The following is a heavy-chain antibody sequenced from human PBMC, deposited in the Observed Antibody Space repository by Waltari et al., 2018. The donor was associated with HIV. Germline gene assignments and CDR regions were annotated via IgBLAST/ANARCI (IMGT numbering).Heavy chain of an antibody. Sequence: QVQLVESGGGVVQPGRSLRLSCAASGFTFSSYGMHWVRQAPGKGPEWVAIIWSDGNNEYYADSVKGRFTISRDNSNDTLYLQMNSLRAEDTAMYYCAKDNSVNYFTGDAFDIWGQGTMVIVSS. J-gene: IGHJ3*02. D-gene: IGHD1-26*01. CDR3: AKDNSVNYFTGDAFDI. V-gene: IGHV3-30*18. CDR1: GFTFSSYG. CDR2: IWSDGNNE.